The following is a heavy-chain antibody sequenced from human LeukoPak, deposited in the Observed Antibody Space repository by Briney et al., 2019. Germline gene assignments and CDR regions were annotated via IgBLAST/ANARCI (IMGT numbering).Heavy chain of an antibody. J-gene: IGHJ4*02. CDR3: AKRGASWSFDS. V-gene: IGHV3-23*01. Sequence: GVSLRLSCAASGFTFSSIGMSWVRQALGKGLEWVSSISGSGDSTYYADSVKGRFTISRDNSKNTLYLQMNSLRAEDTAIYYCAKRGASWSFDSWGQGTLVTVSS. CDR2: ISGSGDST. D-gene: IGHD6-13*01. CDR1: GFTFSSIG.